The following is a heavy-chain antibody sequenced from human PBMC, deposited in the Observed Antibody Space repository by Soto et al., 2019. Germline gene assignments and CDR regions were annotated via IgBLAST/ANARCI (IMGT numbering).Heavy chain of an antibody. V-gene: IGHV4-31*03. CDR1: GGSISSGGYY. J-gene: IGHJ6*02. CDR2: IYYSGTT. D-gene: IGHD3-9*01. Sequence: SETLSLTCTVSGGSISSGGYYWSWIRQHPGKGLEWIGYIYYSGTTYYNPSLKSRVTISVDTSKNQFSLKLSSVTAADTAVYYCARGTPLLRYFDWSLGSYGMDVWGQGTTVTVSS. CDR3: ARGTPLLRYFDWSLGSYGMDV.